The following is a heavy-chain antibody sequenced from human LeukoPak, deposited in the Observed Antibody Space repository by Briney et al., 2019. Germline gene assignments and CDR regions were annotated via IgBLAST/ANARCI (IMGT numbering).Heavy chain of an antibody. CDR2: ISYDGSNK. V-gene: IGHV3-30*03. CDR3: ARVVRQIGDLGWFDP. J-gene: IGHJ5*02. CDR1: GFTFSSYG. Sequence: GRSLRLSCAASGFTFSSYGMHWVRQAPGKGLEWVAVISYDGSNKYYADSVKGRFTISRDNSKNTLYLQMNSLRAEDTAVYYCARVVRQIGDLGWFDPWGQGTLVTVSS. D-gene: IGHD4-17*01.